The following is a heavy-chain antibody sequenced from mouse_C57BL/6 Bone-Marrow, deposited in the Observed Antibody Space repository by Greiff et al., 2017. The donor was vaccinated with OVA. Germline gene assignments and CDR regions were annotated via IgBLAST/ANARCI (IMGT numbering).Heavy chain of an antibody. V-gene: IGHV3-6*01. CDR1: GYSITSGYY. J-gene: IGHJ3*01. CDR3: ARVRDYGSPWFAY. Sequence: ESGPGLVKPSQSLSLTCSVTGYSITSGYYWNWIRQFPGNKLEWMGYISYDGSNNYNPSLKNRISITRDTSKNQFFLKLNSVTTEDTATYYCARVRDYGSPWFAYWGQGTLVTVSA. CDR2: ISYDGSN. D-gene: IGHD1-1*01.